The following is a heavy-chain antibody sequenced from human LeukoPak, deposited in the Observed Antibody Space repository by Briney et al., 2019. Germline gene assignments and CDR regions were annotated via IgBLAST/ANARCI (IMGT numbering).Heavy chain of an antibody. CDR1: GGSFSGYY. V-gene: IGHV4-34*01. CDR2: INHSGST. J-gene: IGHJ4*02. Sequence: PSETLSLTCAVYGGSFSGYYWSWIRQPPGKGLEWIGEINHSGSTNYNPSLKSRVTISVDTSKNQFSLKLSSVTAADTAVYYCARGLRFLEWLPRVGYFDYWGQGTLVTVSS. D-gene: IGHD3-3*01. CDR3: ARGLRFLEWLPRVGYFDY.